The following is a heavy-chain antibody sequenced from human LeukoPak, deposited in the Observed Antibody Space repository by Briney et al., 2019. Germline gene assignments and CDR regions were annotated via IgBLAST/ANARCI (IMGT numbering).Heavy chain of an antibody. CDR3: ARVRGSSSWFDN. V-gene: IGHV4-38-2*02. Sequence: SETLSLTCTVSGYSISSGYYWGWIRQPPGKGLEWIGSIYHSGSTYYNPSLKSRVTISVDTSKNQLSLKLSSVTAADTAVYYRARVRGSSSWFDNWGQGTLVTVSS. J-gene: IGHJ4*02. D-gene: IGHD6-13*01. CDR2: IYHSGST. CDR1: GYSISSGYY.